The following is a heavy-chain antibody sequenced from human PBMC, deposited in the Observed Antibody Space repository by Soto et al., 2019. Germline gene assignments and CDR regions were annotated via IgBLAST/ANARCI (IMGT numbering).Heavy chain of an antibody. CDR3: ARAGVLWFGELFVPNWFDP. V-gene: IGHV4-31*03. Sequence: QVQLQESGPGLVKPSQTLSLTCTVSGGSISSGGYYWSWIRQHPGKGLEWIGYIYYSGSTYYNPSLKSRVTISVDTSKNQFSLKLSSVTAADTAVYYWARAGVLWFGELFVPNWFDPWGQGTLVTVSS. CDR1: GGSISSGGYY. J-gene: IGHJ5*02. CDR2: IYYSGST. D-gene: IGHD3-10*01.